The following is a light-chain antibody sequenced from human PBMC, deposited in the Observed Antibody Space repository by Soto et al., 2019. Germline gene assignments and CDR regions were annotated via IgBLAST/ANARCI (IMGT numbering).Light chain of an antibody. V-gene: IGKV3-20*01. CDR1: QTVSSNY. Sequence: ENVLTHSPDTLSLSPGEGATLSCRASQTVSSNYLAWYQHRPGQAPRLLIYAASSRATGIPDRFSGSGSGRDLALTISRLEPEDFALYYCQQYGTSQWTVGQGTKVDIK. CDR3: QQYGTSQWT. CDR2: AAS. J-gene: IGKJ1*01.